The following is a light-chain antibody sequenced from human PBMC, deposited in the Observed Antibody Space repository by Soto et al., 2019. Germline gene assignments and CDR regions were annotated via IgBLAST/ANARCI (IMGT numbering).Light chain of an antibody. CDR1: SSDVGGYNY. Sequence: QSALTQPASVSGSPGQSITISCTGTSSDVGGYNYVSWYQQHPGKAPKLMIYDVSNRPSGGSNRFSGSKSGNTASLTISGIQAEDGADYYCSSYTSSSNLDVFGTGTKLTVL. J-gene: IGLJ1*01. CDR3: SSYTSSSNLDV. CDR2: DVS. V-gene: IGLV2-14*01.